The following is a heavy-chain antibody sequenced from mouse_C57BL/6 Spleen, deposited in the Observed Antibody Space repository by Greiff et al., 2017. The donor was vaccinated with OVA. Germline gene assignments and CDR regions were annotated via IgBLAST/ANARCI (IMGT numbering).Heavy chain of an antibody. D-gene: IGHD2-3*01. J-gene: IGHJ2*01. CDR1: GYTFTSYG. CDR2: IYPRSGNT. V-gene: IGHV1-81*01. Sequence: VQLQQSGAELARPGASVQLSCTASGYTFTSYGISWVKQRTGQGLEWIGEIYPRSGNTYYNEKFKGKATLTADKSSSTAYMELRSLTSEDSAVYFCARPIYDGSFDYWGQGTTLTVSA. CDR3: ARPIYDGSFDY.